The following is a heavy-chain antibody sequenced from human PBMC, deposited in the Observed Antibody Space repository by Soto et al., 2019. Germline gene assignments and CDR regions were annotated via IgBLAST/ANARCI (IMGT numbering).Heavy chain of an antibody. Sequence: GGSLRLSCAASGFTFSSYSMNWVRQAPGKGLEWVSYISSSSSTIYYADSVKGRFTISRDNAKNSLYLQMNSLRAEDTAVYYCASLSGYDFPKYYYYMDVWGKGTTVTVSS. CDR2: ISSSSSTI. CDR1: GFTFSSYS. J-gene: IGHJ6*03. D-gene: IGHD5-12*01. V-gene: IGHV3-48*01. CDR3: ASLSGYDFPKYYYYMDV.